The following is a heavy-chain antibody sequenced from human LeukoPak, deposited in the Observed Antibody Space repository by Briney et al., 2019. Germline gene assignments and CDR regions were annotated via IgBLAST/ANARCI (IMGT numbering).Heavy chain of an antibody. CDR3: ARDRGIASALDV. D-gene: IGHD6-13*01. V-gene: IGHV4-59*11. J-gene: IGHJ6*04. CDR1: GGSITSHY. CDR2: VYYIGTT. Sequence: PSETLSLTCTVSGGSITSHYWSWIRQPPGKGLEWIGFVYYIGTTRYNPSLKSRVTMSVDTTRNQFYLNLNSVTAADTAVYFCARDRGIASALDVWGKGTTVTVSS.